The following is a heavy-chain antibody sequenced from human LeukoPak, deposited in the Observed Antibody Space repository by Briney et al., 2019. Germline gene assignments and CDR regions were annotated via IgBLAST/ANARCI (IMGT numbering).Heavy chain of an antibody. V-gene: IGHV3-74*01. J-gene: IGHJ4*02. Sequence: PGGSLRLSCAASGFTFSSYWMNWVRQAPGKGLVWVSHIASDGSSTTYVDSVKGRFSISRDNAKNTLYLQMNSLRVEDTAVYYCARGRPHGNDYWGQGTLVTVSS. D-gene: IGHD4-23*01. CDR3: ARGRPHGNDY. CDR1: GFTFSSYW. CDR2: IASDGSST.